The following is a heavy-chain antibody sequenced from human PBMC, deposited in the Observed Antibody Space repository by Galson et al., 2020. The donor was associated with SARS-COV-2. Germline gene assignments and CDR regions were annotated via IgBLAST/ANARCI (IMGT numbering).Heavy chain of an antibody. D-gene: IGHD4-4*01. J-gene: IGHJ4*02. V-gene: IGHV1-46*01. Sequence: ASVKVSCKASGYTFTSYCIHWVRQAPGQGLDWMGRINSSGVDTTYAQKFQGRVTMTTDTSTSTVYMELSSLRSEDTAVYYCARDSQGGNDYNYLLFWGQGTLVTVSS. CDR3: ARDSQGGNDYNYLLF. CDR1: GYTFTSYC. CDR2: INSSGVDT.